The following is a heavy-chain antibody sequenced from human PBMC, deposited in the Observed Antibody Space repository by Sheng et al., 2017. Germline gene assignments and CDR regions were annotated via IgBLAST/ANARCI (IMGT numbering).Heavy chain of an antibody. CDR2: IIPIFGTA. D-gene: IGHD3-22*01. Sequence: QVQLVQSGAEVKKPGSSVKVSCKASGGTFSSYAISWVRQAPGQGLEWMGGIIPIFGTANYAQKFQGRVTITADESTSTAYMELSSLRSEDTAVYYCARYYYDSSGYYHYGYLLDLWGRGTLVTVSS. CDR3: ARYYYDSSGYYHYGYLLDL. J-gene: IGHJ2*01. V-gene: IGHV1-69*13. CDR1: GGTFSSYA.